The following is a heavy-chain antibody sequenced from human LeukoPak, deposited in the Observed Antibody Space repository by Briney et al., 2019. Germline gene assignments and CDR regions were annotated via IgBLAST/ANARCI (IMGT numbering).Heavy chain of an antibody. D-gene: IGHD6-19*01. CDR1: GYTFANYG. V-gene: IGHV1-18*01. Sequence: AASVTVSCNTSGYTFANYGLAWVRQAPGQGLEWMGWINPSNGNTNYVQNFQGRVTMTTATSTSTAYMDLGSLTSGDTAVYFCARESGSGQLDYWGQGTLVTVSS. J-gene: IGHJ4*02. CDR2: INPSNGNT. CDR3: ARESGSGQLDY.